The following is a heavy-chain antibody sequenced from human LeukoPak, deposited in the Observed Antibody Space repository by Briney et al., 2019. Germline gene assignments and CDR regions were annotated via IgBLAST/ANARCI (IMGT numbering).Heavy chain of an antibody. J-gene: IGHJ3*02. CDR3: ARVLLERPGIDSFDM. D-gene: IGHD1-1*01. CDR1: EFSLRSYS. Sequence: GGSLRLSCGASEFSLRSYSMDWVRQAPGKGLEWVSHINSGSSTIYYADSVKGRLTISRDNAGNSLYLHMNSLRAEDTAVYYCARVLLERPGIDSFDMWGQGTMVTVSS. CDR2: INSGSSTI. V-gene: IGHV3-48*01.